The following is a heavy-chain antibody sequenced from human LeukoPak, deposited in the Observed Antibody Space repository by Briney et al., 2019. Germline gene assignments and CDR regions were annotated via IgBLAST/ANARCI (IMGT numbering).Heavy chain of an antibody. CDR3: ARGMVYAYYMDV. V-gene: IGHV1-69*05. D-gene: IGHD2-8*01. J-gene: IGHJ6*03. Sequence: ASVKVSCKASGGTFSSYAISWVRQAPGQALEWMGGIIPIVGTANYAQKFQGRVTITTDESTSTAYMELSSLRSEDTAVYYCARGMVYAYYMDVWGKGTTVTVSS. CDR1: GGTFSSYA. CDR2: IIPIVGTA.